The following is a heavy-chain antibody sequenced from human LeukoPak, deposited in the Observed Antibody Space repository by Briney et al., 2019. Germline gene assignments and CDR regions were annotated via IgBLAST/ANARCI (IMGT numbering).Heavy chain of an antibody. CDR1: GFTFTRYW. Sequence: GGSLRLSCAASGFTFTRYWMHWVRQVPGKGLVWVSRINIDGTTTNYADSVKGRFTVSRDNAMNTLFLQLSSLRVEDTAVYYCARDSYEVGATFDYWGQGTLVTVSS. D-gene: IGHD1-26*01. J-gene: IGHJ4*02. CDR2: INIDGTTT. CDR3: ARDSYEVGATFDY. V-gene: IGHV3-74*01.